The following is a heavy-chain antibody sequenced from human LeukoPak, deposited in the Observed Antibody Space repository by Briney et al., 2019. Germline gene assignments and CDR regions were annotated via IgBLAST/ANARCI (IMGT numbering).Heavy chain of an antibody. J-gene: IGHJ3*02. Sequence: ASVKVSCKASGYTFTSYGISWVRQAPGQGLEWMGWINPNSGGTNYAQKFQGRVTMTRDTSISTAYMELSRLRSDDTAVYYCATLMTTVKIGDAFDIWGQGTMVTVSS. CDR1: GYTFTSYG. D-gene: IGHD4-17*01. CDR3: ATLMTTVKIGDAFDI. CDR2: INPNSGGT. V-gene: IGHV1-2*02.